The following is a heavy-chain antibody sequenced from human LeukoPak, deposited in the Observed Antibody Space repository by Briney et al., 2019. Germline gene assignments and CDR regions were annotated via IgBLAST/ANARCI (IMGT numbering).Heavy chain of an antibody. V-gene: IGHV3-30*18. J-gene: IGHJ4*02. D-gene: IGHD6-13*01. CDR2: ISYDGSNK. Sequence: GGSLRLSCAASGFTFSSYGMHWVRQPPGKGLEWVAVISYDGSNKYYADSVKGRFTISRDNSKNTLYLQMNSLRAEDTAVYYCANGKVAAGNEFDYWGQGTLVTVSS. CDR1: GFTFSSYG. CDR3: ANGKVAAGNEFDY.